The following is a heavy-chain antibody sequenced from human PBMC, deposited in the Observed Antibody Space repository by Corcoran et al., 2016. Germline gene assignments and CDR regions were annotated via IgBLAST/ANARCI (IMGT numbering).Heavy chain of an antibody. CDR2: IDWDDDK. Sequence: QVTLKESGPALVKPTQTLTLTYTFSGFSLSTSGMRVSWIRQPPGKALEWLARIDWDDDKFYSTSLKTRLTISKDTSKNQVVLTMTNMDPVDTATYYCARLNPGIAAAGSGGGWFDPWGQGTLGTVSS. J-gene: IGHJ5*02. V-gene: IGHV2-70*04. D-gene: IGHD6-13*01. CDR1: GFSLSTSGMR. CDR3: ARLNPGIAAAGSGGGWFDP.